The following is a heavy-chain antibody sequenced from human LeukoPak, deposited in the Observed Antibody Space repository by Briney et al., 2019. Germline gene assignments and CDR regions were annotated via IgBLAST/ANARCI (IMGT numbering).Heavy chain of an antibody. CDR2: ISYDGSNK. CDR1: GFTFSSYA. Sequence: GGSLRLSCAASGFTFSSYAMHWVRQAPGKGLEWVAVISYDGSNKYYADSVKGRFTISRGKSKNTLYLQMNSLRAEDTAVYYCARSPSIAAAGRHFDYWGQGTLVTVSS. J-gene: IGHJ4*02. D-gene: IGHD6-13*01. CDR3: ARSPSIAAAGRHFDY. V-gene: IGHV3-30-3*01.